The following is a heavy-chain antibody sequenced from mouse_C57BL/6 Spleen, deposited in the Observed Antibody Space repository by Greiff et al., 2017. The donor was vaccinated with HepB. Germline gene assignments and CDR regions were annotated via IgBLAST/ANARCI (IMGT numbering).Heavy chain of an antibody. V-gene: IGHV1-15*01. Sequence: QVQLQQSGAELVRPGASVTLSCKASGYTFTDYEMHWVKQTPVQGLEWIGAIDPETGGTAYTQKFKGKAILTADKSSSTAYMELRILTSEDSAVYYCTRRGEYAWFAYWGQGTLVTVSA. CDR2: IDPETGGT. D-gene: IGHD5-1*01. J-gene: IGHJ3*01. CDR3: TRRGEYAWFAY. CDR1: GYTFTDYE.